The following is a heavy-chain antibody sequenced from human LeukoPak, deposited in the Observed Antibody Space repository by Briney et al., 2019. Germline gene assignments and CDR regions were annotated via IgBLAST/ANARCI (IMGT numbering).Heavy chain of an antibody. J-gene: IGHJ4*02. CDR1: GYTFTGYY. V-gene: IGHV1-2*02. Sequence: ASVKVSCKASGYTFTGYYMHWVRQAPGQGLEWMGWINPNSGGTNYAQKFQGRVTMTRDTSLSTAYMELSRLRSDDTAVYYCARGKDYYDDGGNYFDYWGQGTLVTVSS. CDR3: ARGKDYYDDGGNYFDY. D-gene: IGHD3-22*01. CDR2: INPNSGGT.